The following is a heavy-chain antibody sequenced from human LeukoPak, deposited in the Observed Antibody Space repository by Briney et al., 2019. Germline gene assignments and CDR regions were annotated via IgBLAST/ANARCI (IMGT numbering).Heavy chain of an antibody. CDR1: GFTFSSYG. CDR2: IWYDGSNK. CDR3: ARDTPYGSGSSYTDY. Sequence: GRSLRLSCAASGFTFSSYGMHWVRQAPGKGLEWVAVIWYDGSNKYYADSVKGRFTISRDNSKNTLYLQMNSLRAEDTAVYYCARDTPYGSGSSYTDYWGQGTLVTVSS. D-gene: IGHD3-10*01. V-gene: IGHV3-33*01. J-gene: IGHJ4*02.